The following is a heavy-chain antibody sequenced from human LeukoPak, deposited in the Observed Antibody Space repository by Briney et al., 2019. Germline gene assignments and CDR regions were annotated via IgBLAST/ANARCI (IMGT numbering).Heavy chain of an antibody. J-gene: IGHJ2*01. V-gene: IGHV3-13*04. D-gene: IGHD3-9*01. CDR2: IGIADDT. CDR1: GFTFSSYW. CDR3: ARGGALRSGWFDF. Sequence: QPGGSLRLSCAASGFTFSSYWMSWVRQSTGKGLEWVSGIGIADDTYYLASVKGRFTISRESATNSLHLQMNSLRAGDTAVYYCARGGALRSGWFDFWGRGNLVSVSS.